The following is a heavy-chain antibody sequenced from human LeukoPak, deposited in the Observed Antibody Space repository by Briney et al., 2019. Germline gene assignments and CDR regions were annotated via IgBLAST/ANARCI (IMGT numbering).Heavy chain of an antibody. D-gene: IGHD4-23*01. CDR1: GFTFSSYS. CDR3: ARDSSARWAEYYFDY. V-gene: IGHV3-48*04. CDR2: ISSSSSTL. J-gene: IGHJ4*02. Sequence: PGGSLRLSCAASGFTFSSYSMNWVRQAPGKGLEWVSYISSSSSTLYYADSVKGRFTISRDNAKNSLYLQMNSLRAEDTAVYYCARDSSARWAEYYFDYWGQGTLVTVSS.